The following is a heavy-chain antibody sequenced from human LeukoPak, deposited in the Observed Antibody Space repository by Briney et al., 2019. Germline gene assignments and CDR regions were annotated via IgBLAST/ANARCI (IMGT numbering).Heavy chain of an antibody. D-gene: IGHD6-13*01. CDR1: GFTFSSYA. J-gene: IGHJ3*02. CDR2: ISYEGSSK. CDR3: AREISTSSSWYGDDAFVI. V-gene: IGHV3-30-3*01. Sequence: GGSLSLSCTASGFTFSSYAILWVRQAPGKGLEWVTLISYEGSSKYYADSVRGRFIISRDNSKNTLFLQMNSLRTEDTAVYYCAREISTSSSWYGDDAFVIWGHGIMVTVSS.